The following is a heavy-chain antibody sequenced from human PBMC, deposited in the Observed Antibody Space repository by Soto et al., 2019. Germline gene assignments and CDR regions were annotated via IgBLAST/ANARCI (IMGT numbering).Heavy chain of an antibody. Sequence: EVQLLESGGGLVQPGGSLRLSCAASGFTFSSYAMSWVRQAPGKGLEWVSAISGSGGSTYYANSMKGQLTISIDNSKDILNLPMNNLRSEDTAVYYCAKIPGDIVLMVYFDIWGQGTMGTVSS. J-gene: IGHJ3*02. V-gene: IGHV3-23*01. D-gene: IGHD2-8*01. CDR3: AKIPGDIVLMVYFDI. CDR1: GFTFSSYA. CDR2: ISGSGGST.